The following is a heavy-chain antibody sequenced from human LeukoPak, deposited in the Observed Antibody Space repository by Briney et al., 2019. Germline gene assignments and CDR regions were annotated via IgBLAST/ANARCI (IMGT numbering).Heavy chain of an antibody. CDR2: IYYSGST. V-gene: IGHV4-39*07. D-gene: IGHD3-10*01. CDR1: GGSISSSSYY. J-gene: IGHJ4*02. Sequence: KPSETLSLTCTVSGGSISSSSYYWGWIRQPPGKGLEWIGSIYYSGSTYYNPSLKSRVTISVDTSKNQFSLKLSSVTAADTAVYYCARGRSLLSRYDYWGQGTLVTVSS. CDR3: ARGRSLLSRYDY.